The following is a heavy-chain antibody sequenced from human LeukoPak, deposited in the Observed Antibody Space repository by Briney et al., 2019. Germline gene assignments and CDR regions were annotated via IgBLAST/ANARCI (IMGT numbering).Heavy chain of an antibody. J-gene: IGHJ4*02. V-gene: IGHV1-18*01. CDR2: ISAYNGDT. D-gene: IGHD4-17*01. CDR1: GYTFTSHG. Sequence: ASVKVSCKASGYTFTSHGISWVRQAPGQGLEWMGWISAYNGDTKYAQNLQGRVTLTTYTSTTTAYLELRSLTSDDTAVYYCARDSSNDYGDYANDYWGQGTLVTVSS. CDR3: ARDSSNDYGDYANDY.